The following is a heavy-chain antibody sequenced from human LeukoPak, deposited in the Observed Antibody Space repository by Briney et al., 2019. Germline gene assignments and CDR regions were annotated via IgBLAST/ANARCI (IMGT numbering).Heavy chain of an antibody. J-gene: IGHJ3*02. CDR1: GGSLSTNNW. CDR3: ARAPLSGTYYTDAFDI. D-gene: IGHD1-26*01. CDR2: IHHSGST. Sequence: SRTLSLTCAVSGGSLSTNNWWTWVRQPPGKGLEWIGEIHHSGSTDYNPSLKSRVTISPDKSKNQFSLTLTSVTAADTAVYFCARAPLSGTYYTDAFDIWGQGTMVTVSS. V-gene: IGHV4-4*02.